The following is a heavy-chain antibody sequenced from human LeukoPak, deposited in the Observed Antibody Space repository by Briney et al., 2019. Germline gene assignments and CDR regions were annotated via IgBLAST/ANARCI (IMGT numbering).Heavy chain of an antibody. D-gene: IGHD3-10*01. Sequence: SETLSLTCTVSGGSISSNTYQWGWVRQPPGKGLEWIGNIYYTRNTYYNPSLKSRVSISLDTSTNQFSLKLSSVTAADTAVYYCGRVGRYYGAGSYLDHWGQGTLVTVSS. CDR1: GGSISSNTYQ. J-gene: IGHJ4*02. CDR2: IYYTRNT. V-gene: IGHV4-39*07. CDR3: GRVGRYYGAGSYLDH.